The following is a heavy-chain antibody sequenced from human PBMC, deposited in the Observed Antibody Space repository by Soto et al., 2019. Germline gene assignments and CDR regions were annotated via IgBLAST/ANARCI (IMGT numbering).Heavy chain of an antibody. CDR3: ARPRKPRRGYSYGYGYYYYGMDV. J-gene: IGHJ6*02. Sequence: NPSETLSLTCTVSGGSISSSSYYWGWIRQPPGKGLEWIGSIYYSGSTYYNPSLKSRVTISVDTSKNQFSLKLSSVTAADTAVYYCARPRKPRRGYSYGYGYYYYGMDVWGQGTTVTVSS. CDR2: IYYSGST. V-gene: IGHV4-39*01. D-gene: IGHD5-18*01. CDR1: GGSISSSSYY.